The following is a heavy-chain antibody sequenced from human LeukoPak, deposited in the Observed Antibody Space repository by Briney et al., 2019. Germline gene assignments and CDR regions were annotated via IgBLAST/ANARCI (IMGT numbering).Heavy chain of an antibody. CDR3: AKSFGGTTVTTGY. CDR2: ISGSGGST. Sequence: GGSLRLSCAASGFTFSSYAMSWVRQAPGKGMEWVSAISGSGGSTYYAYSVKGRFTISRDNSKNTLYMQMNSLRAEDTAVYYCAKSFGGTTVTTGYWGQGTLVTVSS. J-gene: IGHJ4*02. D-gene: IGHD4-17*01. CDR1: GFTFSSYA. V-gene: IGHV3-23*01.